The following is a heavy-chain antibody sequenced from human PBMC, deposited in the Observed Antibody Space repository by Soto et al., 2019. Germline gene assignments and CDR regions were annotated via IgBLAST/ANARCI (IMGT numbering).Heavy chain of an antibody. CDR2: ISSSGRTI. J-gene: IGHJ4*01. D-gene: IGHD1-1*01. CDR3: ARVRQLSADY. V-gene: IGHV3-48*03. CDR1: GFTFSSSE. Sequence: PGGSLRISRAASGFTFSSSEMAWARQAPGKGLEWISYISSSGRTIHYADSVKGRFTISRDNAKNSLYLQMSNLRTDDTATYYCARVRQLSADYWGQGALVTVSS.